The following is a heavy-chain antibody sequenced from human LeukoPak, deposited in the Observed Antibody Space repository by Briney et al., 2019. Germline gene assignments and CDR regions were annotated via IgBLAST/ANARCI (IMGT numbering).Heavy chain of an antibody. D-gene: IGHD3-10*01. J-gene: IGHJ4*02. CDR1: GYTFTDYY. V-gene: IGHV1-2*02. CDR2: INPNSGGT. CDR3: ARLLKGIWFGDNYFDH. Sequence: ASVKVSCKASGYTFTDYYVHWVRQAPGQGLERMGWINPNSGGTNYAQKFQGTVTMTRDTSISTAYMELTRLRSDDTAIYYCARLLKGIWFGDNYFDHWGQGTLVTVTS.